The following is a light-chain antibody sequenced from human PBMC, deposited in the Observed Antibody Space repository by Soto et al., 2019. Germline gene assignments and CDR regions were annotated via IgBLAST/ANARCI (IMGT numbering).Light chain of an antibody. CDR2: DVS. CDR1: SSDVGGYNF. V-gene: IGLV2-14*03. J-gene: IGLJ3*02. CDR3: SSYTSTSTWV. Sequence: QSALTQPASVSGSPGQSITIYCTGTSSDVGGYNFVSWYQHHPGKAPKLVIYDVSNRPSGVSSRFSGSKSGNTASLTISGLQAEDEADYYCSSYTSTSTWVFGGGTKLTVL.